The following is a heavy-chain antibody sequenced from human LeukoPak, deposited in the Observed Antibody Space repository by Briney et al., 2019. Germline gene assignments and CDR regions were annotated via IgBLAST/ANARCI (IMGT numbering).Heavy chain of an antibody. CDR3: ASGVAAAAFDY. D-gene: IGHD6-13*01. V-gene: IGHV4-39*07. Sequence: PSETLSLTCTVSGGSISSSSYHWGWIRQPPGKGLEWIGSIYYSGSTYYNPSLKSRVTISVDTSKNQFSLKLSSVTAADTAVYYCASGVAAAAFDYWGQGTLVTVSS. J-gene: IGHJ4*02. CDR2: IYYSGST. CDR1: GGSISSSSYH.